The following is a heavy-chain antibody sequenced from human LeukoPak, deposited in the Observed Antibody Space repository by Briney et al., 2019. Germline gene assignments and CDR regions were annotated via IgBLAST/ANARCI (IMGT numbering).Heavy chain of an antibody. V-gene: IGHV3-21*04. CDR2: ISSSSSYI. D-gene: IGHD6-19*01. J-gene: IGHJ1*01. Sequence: GGSLRLSCAASGFTFSSYSMNWVRQAPGKGLEWVSSISSSSSYIYYADSVKGRFTISRDNAKNSLYLQMNSLRAEDTAVYYCARDLFLGGWYAYFQHWGQGTLVTVSS. CDR3: ARDLFLGGWYAYFQH. CDR1: GFTFSSYS.